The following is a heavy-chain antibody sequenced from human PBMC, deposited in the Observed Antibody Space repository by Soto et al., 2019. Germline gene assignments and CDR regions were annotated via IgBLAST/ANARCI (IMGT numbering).Heavy chain of an antibody. Sequence: EVQLEESGGGLVQPGGSLRLSCVVSGFTVSINYMSWVRQAPGKGLEWVSVIYSGGSTYYADSVKGRFTISRHNSKNTVYLQMNSLRAEDTAVYYCARGGNPNYYWGQGTLVTVSS. CDR2: IYSGGST. V-gene: IGHV3-53*04. CDR3: ARGGNPNYY. CDR1: GFTVSINY. D-gene: IGHD4-4*01. J-gene: IGHJ4*02.